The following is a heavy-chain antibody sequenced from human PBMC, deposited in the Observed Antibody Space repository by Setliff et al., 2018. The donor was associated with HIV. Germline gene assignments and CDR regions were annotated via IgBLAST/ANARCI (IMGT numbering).Heavy chain of an antibody. CDR3: ARVPYRSAWFSGGHDAFDI. CDR2: ISGFNGNT. Sequence: SSVKVSCKASGYSFARYGLSWVRQAPGQGLEWMGWISGFNGNTKYAQSFQDRVAMTTETATSTAYMEMRSLRSDDTAVYFCARVPYRSAWFSGGHDAFDIWGQGTMVTVSS. D-gene: IGHD6-19*01. CDR1: GYSFARYG. V-gene: IGHV1-18*01. J-gene: IGHJ3*02.